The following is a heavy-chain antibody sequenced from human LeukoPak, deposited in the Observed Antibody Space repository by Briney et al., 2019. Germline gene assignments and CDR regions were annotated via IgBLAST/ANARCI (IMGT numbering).Heavy chain of an antibody. J-gene: IGHJ4*02. D-gene: IGHD1-1*01. V-gene: IGHV4-59*08. CDR2: IYYSGST. Sequence: SETLSLTCTVSGGSISSYYWSWIRQPPGKGLEWIGYIYYSGSTNYNPSRKSRVTISVDTSKNQFSLKLSSVTAADTAVYYCARLEDLNDYIDYWGQGTLVTVSS. CDR1: GGSISSYY. CDR3: ARLEDLNDYIDY.